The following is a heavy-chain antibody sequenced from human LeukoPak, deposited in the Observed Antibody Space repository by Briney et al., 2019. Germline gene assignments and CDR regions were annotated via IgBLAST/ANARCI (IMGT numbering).Heavy chain of an antibody. CDR3: AKGFTSGWYEEMTNGAFDI. D-gene: IGHD6-19*01. V-gene: IGHV3-23*01. CDR1: GFTFSSYA. Sequence: GGSLRLSCAASGFTFSSYAMSWVRQAPGKGLEWVSAISGSGGSTYYADSVKGRFTISRDNSKNTLYLQMNSLRAEDTAVYYCAKGFTSGWYEEMTNGAFDIWGQGTMVTVSS. CDR2: ISGSGGST. J-gene: IGHJ3*02.